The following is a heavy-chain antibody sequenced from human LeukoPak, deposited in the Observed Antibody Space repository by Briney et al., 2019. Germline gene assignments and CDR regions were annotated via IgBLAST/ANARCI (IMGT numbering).Heavy chain of an antibody. D-gene: IGHD5-12*01. V-gene: IGHV3-23*01. CDR1: RFTFNTYA. CDR2: ISGSGTNT. J-gene: IGHJ4*02. Sequence: GGSLRLSCAASRFTFNTYAMSWVRQVPGKGLEWVSAISGSGTNTYYRDSVKGRFTISRDNSKNTVSLQMNSLRAEDTAVYYCARDKLQVATVFDYWGQGTLVTVSS. CDR3: ARDKLQVATVFDY.